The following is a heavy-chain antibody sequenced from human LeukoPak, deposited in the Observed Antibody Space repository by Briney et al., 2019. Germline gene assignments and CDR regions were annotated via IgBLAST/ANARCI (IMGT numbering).Heavy chain of an antibody. V-gene: IGHV3-7*01. Sequence: GGSLRLSCAASGFTFSSYWMSWVRQAPGKGLEWVANIKQDGSEKYYVDSVKGRFTISRDNAKNSLYLQMNSPRAEDTAVYYCAVTMIVVVITTATEDAFDIWGQGTMVTVSS. CDR2: IKQDGSEK. D-gene: IGHD3-22*01. CDR1: GFTFSSYW. CDR3: AVTMIVVVITTATEDAFDI. J-gene: IGHJ3*02.